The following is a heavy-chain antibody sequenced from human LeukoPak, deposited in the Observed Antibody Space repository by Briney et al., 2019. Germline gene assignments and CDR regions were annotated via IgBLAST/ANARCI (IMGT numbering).Heavy chain of an antibody. V-gene: IGHV1-2*02. J-gene: IGHJ4*02. CDR2: INPNSGGT. Sequence: ASVRVSCKASGNTFTGYYMHWVRQAPGQGLEWMGWINPNSGGTNYAQKFQGRVTMTRGTSISTAYMELSRLRSDDTAVYYCARGAAARLPAFDYWGQGTLVTVSS. D-gene: IGHD6-6*01. CDR3: ARGAAARLPAFDY. CDR1: GNTFTGYY.